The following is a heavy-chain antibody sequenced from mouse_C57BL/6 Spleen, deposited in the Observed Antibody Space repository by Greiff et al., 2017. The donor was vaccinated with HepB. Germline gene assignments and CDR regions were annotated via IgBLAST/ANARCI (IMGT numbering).Heavy chain of an antibody. CDR2: IYPGDGDT. Sequence: QVQLQQSGPELVKPGASVKISCKASGYAFSSSWMNWVKQRPGKGLEWIGRIYPGDGDTNYNGKFKGKATLTAYKSSSTAYMQLSSLTSEDSAVYFCASTMPTAYYFDYWGQGTTLTVSS. D-gene: IGHD2-1*01. CDR3: ASTMPTAYYFDY. CDR1: GYAFSSSW. J-gene: IGHJ2*01. V-gene: IGHV1-82*01.